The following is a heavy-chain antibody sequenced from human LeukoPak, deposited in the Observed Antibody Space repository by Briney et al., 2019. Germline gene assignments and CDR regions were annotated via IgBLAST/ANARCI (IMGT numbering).Heavy chain of an antibody. CDR3: ARGALGYSGYDQTFDY. CDR2: ISYDGSNK. V-gene: IGHV3-30-3*01. D-gene: IGHD5-12*01. Sequence: GGSLRLSCAASGFTFSNNWMTWVRQAPGKGLEWVTVISYDGSNKYYTDSVKGRFTISRDNSKNTVYLQMNSLRVEDTAVYYCARGALGYSGYDQTFDYWAQGTLVTVSS. CDR1: GFTFSNNW. J-gene: IGHJ4*02.